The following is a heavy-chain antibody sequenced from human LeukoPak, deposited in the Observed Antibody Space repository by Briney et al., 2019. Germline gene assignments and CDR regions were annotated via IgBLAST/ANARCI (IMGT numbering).Heavy chain of an antibody. CDR3: ARDSSSSYYYYGMDV. CDR2: ISTSSYK. CDR1: GFTFSSYT. D-gene: IGHD6-6*01. Sequence: GGSLRLSCAASGFTFSSYTMNWVRQARGKGLEWVSAISTSSYKYYADQVRGRFTISRDNAKDSLYLQMNSLRAEDTAVYYWARDSSSSYYYYGMDVWGQGTTVTVSS. V-gene: IGHV3-21*01. J-gene: IGHJ6*02.